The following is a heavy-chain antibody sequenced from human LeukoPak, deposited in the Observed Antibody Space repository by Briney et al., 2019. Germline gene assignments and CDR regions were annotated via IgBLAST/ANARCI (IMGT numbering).Heavy chain of an antibody. Sequence: GGSLRLSCAASGFTLSSYGMHWVRQAPGKGLEWVALISYDGTNTYYADSVKGRFTISRDNSKDTLYLQMDSLRPDDTAVYYCAKVPNTGWHGAFDYWGQGTLVTVSS. CDR3: AKVPNTGWHGAFDY. D-gene: IGHD6-19*01. V-gene: IGHV3-30*18. J-gene: IGHJ4*02. CDR2: ISYDGTNT. CDR1: GFTLSSYG.